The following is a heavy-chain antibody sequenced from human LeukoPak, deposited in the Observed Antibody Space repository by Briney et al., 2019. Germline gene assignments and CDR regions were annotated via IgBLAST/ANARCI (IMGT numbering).Heavy chain of an antibody. Sequence: PLETLSLTCTVSGGSITSFYWGWFRQPPGKGLEWIGYIYHSGSTNYNPSLKSRVTISIDTSRIQFSLKLSSVTAADTAVYYCARGRYDTSGYPDDFWGQGTLVTVSS. CDR2: IYHSGST. V-gene: IGHV4-59*08. CDR3: ARGRYDTSGYPDDF. J-gene: IGHJ4*02. CDR1: GGSITSFY. D-gene: IGHD3-22*01.